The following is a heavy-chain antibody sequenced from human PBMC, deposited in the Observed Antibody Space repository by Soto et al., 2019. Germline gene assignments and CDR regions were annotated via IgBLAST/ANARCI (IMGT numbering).Heavy chain of an antibody. V-gene: IGHV3-30-3*01. D-gene: IGHD6-19*01. J-gene: IGHJ4*02. CDR2: ISYDGSNK. Sequence: QVQLVESGGGVVQPGRSLRLSCAASGFTFSSYAMHWVRQAPGKGLEWVAVISYDGSNKYYADSVKGRFTISRDNSKNTLYLQMNSLRAEDTAVYYCARDGSSGLFDYWGQGTLVTVSS. CDR3: ARDGSSGLFDY. CDR1: GFTFSSYA.